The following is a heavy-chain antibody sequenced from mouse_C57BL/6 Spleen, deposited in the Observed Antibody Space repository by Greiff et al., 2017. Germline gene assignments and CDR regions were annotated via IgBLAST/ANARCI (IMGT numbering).Heavy chain of an antibody. CDR2: IDPSDSYT. D-gene: IGHD2-4*01. V-gene: IGHV1-69*01. J-gene: IGHJ4*01. CDR1: GYTFTSYW. CDR3: ARKGDYRAMDY. Sequence: VQLQQPGAELVMPGASVKLSCKASGYTFTSYWMHWVKQRPGQGLEWIGEIDPSDSYTNYNQKFKGKSTLTVDKSSSTAYMQLSSLTSEDSAVYYCARKGDYRAMDYWGQGTSVTVSS.